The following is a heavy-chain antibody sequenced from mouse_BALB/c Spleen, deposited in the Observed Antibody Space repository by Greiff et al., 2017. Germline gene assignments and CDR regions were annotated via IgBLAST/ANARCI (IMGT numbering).Heavy chain of an antibody. V-gene: IGHV5-12-1*01. J-gene: IGHJ4*01. CDR1: GFAFSSYD. CDR3: ARRSYGRSYAMDY. CDR2: ISSGGGST. D-gene: IGHD1-1*01. Sequence: EVHLVESGGGLVKPGGSLKLSCAASGFAFSSYDMSWVRQTPEKRLEWVAYISSGGGSTYYPDTVKGRFTISRDNAKNTLYLQMSSLKSEDTAMYYCARRSYGRSYAMDYWGQGTSVTVSA.